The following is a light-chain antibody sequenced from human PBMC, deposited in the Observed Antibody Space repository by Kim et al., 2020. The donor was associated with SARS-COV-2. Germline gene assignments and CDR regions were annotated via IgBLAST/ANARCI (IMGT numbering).Light chain of an antibody. CDR1: SSDVGGYNY. CDR3: SSYAGTNTIYV. Sequence: QSVTIPSARTSSDVGGYNYVAGYQQHPGKAPKRMIYEVSKQPSGVPDRFSGSKSGNTASLTVSGLQAEDEADYYCSSYAGTNTIYVFGTGTKVTVL. V-gene: IGLV2-8*01. J-gene: IGLJ1*01. CDR2: EVS.